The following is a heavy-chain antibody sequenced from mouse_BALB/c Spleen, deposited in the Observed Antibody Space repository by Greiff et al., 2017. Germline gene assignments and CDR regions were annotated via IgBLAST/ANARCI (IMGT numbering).Heavy chain of an antibody. V-gene: IGHV5-12-2*01. CDR1: GFTFSSYT. D-gene: IGHD2-4*01. CDR3: ARHPLSYEYDETAMDY. CDR2: ISNGGGST. J-gene: IGHJ4*01. Sequence: EVQLVESGGGLVQPGGSLKLSCAASGFTFSSYTMSWVRQTPEKRLEWVAYISNGGGSTYYPDTVKGRFTISRDNAKNTLYLQMSSLKSEDTAMYYCARHPLSYEYDETAMDYWGQGTSVTVSS.